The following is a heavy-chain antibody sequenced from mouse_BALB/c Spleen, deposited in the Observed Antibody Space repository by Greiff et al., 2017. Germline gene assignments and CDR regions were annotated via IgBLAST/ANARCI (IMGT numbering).Heavy chain of an antibody. D-gene: IGHD3-1*01. Sequence: QVQLQQSGAELMKPGASVKISCKATGYTFSSYWIEWVKQRPGHGLEWIGEILPGSGSTNYNEKFKGKATFTADTSSNTAYMQLISLTSEDSAVYYCARSGEGRGAYWGQGTLVTVSA. CDR1: GYTFSSYW. CDR2: ILPGSGST. J-gene: IGHJ3*01. CDR3: ARSGEGRGAY. V-gene: IGHV1-9*01.